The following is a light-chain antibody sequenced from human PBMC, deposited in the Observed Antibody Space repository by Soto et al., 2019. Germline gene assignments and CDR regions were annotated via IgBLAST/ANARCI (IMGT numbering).Light chain of an antibody. Sequence: EIVLAQSPGTLSLSPGERATLSCRASQSVSNNYLAWYQQKPGQAPRLLIYGASNRATGIPDRFSGSGSGTEFTLTISSLQSEDFALYYCQQYGSSGTFGQGTRWIS. CDR2: GAS. CDR3: QQYGSSGT. V-gene: IGKV3-20*01. J-gene: IGKJ1*01. CDR1: QSVSNNY.